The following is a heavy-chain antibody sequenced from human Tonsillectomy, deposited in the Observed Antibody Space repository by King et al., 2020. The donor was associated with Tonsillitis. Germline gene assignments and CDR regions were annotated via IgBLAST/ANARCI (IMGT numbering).Heavy chain of an antibody. CDR3: TTVLRFFQWLSFYYMDV. D-gene: IGHD3-3*01. V-gene: IGHV3-15*01. J-gene: IGHJ6*03. CDR1: GFTFTNVW. Sequence: VQLVESGGGLVKPGGSLRLSCAASGFTFTNVWMSWVRQAPGKGLEWVGRIKSETDGGTTDYAAPVKGRFTISRDDSKNTLYLQINSLKTEDTAVYYCTTVLRFFQWLSFYYMDVWGEGTTVTVSS. CDR2: IKSETDGGTT.